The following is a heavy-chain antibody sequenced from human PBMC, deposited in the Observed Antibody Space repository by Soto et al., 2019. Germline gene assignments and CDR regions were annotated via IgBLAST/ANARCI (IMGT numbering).Heavy chain of an antibody. CDR2: INSDGSST. J-gene: IGHJ4*02. CDR1: GFTFSSYW. CDR3: ARVDSSGWSLEPNLHSLFDS. D-gene: IGHD6-19*01. Sequence: EVQLVESGGGLVQPGGSLRLSCAASGFTFSSYWMHWVRQAPGKGLVWVSRINSDGSSTSYADSVKGRFTISRDNAKNTLYLQMNRLRAEDTAVYYCARVDSSGWSLEPNLHSLFDSWGQGTLVTVSS. V-gene: IGHV3-74*01.